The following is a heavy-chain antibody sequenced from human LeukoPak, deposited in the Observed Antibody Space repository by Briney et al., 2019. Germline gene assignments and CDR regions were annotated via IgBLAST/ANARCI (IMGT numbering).Heavy chain of an antibody. Sequence: KPSETLSLTCTVSGGSISSYYWSWIRQPPGKGLEWIGYIYYSGSTNYNPSLKSRVTISVDTSENQFSLKLSSVTAADTAVYYCARGISTVTEYYFDYWGQGTLVTVSS. CDR1: GGSISSYY. D-gene: IGHD4-17*01. J-gene: IGHJ4*02. CDR3: ARGISTVTEYYFDY. V-gene: IGHV4-59*01. CDR2: IYYSGST.